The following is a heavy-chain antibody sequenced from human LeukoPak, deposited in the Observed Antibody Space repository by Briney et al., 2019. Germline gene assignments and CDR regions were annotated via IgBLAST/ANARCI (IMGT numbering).Heavy chain of an antibody. V-gene: IGHV3-23*01. CDR1: GFSFSNYA. CDR2: ITGRGGNT. J-gene: IGHJ4*02. CDR3: AKADY. Sequence: GGSLRLSCVASGFSFSNYAMTWVRQAPGKGLEWVSSITGRGGNTYYADSVKGRFIISRDNSKNTLSLQMNGLRAEDTAVYYCAKADYWGQGTLVTVSS.